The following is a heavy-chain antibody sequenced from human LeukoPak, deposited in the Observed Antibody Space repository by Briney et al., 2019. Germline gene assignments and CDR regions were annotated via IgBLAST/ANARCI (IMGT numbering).Heavy chain of an antibody. V-gene: IGHV3-30-3*01. J-gene: IGHJ6*02. D-gene: IGHD3-9*01. Sequence: PGGSLRLSCAASGFTFSSYAMHWVRQAPGKGLEWVAVISYDGSNEYYADSVKGRFTISRDNSKNTLYLQMNSLRAEDTAVYYCARVLRYFDWLPHYYYYGMDVWGQGTTVTVSS. CDR1: GFTFSSYA. CDR2: ISYDGSNE. CDR3: ARVLRYFDWLPHYYYYGMDV.